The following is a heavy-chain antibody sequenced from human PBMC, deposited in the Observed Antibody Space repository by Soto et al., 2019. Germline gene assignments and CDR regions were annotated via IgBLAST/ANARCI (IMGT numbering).Heavy chain of an antibody. CDR3: ARGVLRFLEWLPSYYYGMDV. Sequence: SVKVSCKASGGTFSSYAISWVRQAPGQGLEWMGGIIPIFGTANYAQKFQGRVTITADESTSTAYMELSSLRSEDTAVYYCARGVLRFLEWLPSYYYGMDVWGQGTTVTVSS. CDR1: GGTFSSYA. CDR2: IIPIFGTA. V-gene: IGHV1-69*13. D-gene: IGHD3-3*01. J-gene: IGHJ6*02.